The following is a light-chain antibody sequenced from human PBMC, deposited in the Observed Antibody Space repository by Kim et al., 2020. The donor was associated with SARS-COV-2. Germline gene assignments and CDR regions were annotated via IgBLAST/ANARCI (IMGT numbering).Light chain of an antibody. CDR2: GKN. CDR1: SLTSYY. CDR3: SSRDTTGSHVV. J-gene: IGLJ3*02. Sequence: SSELTQDPAVSVVLGQTVRITCQGDSLTSYYASWXHQKPGQAPLLVFYGKNSRPSGIPDRFSGSNSGSTASLTIAGAQAADEGDYFCSSRDTTGSHVVFG. V-gene: IGLV3-19*01.